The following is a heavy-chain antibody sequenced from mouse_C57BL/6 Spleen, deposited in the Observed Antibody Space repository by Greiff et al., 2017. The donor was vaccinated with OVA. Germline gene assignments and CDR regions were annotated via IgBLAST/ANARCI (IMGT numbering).Heavy chain of an antibody. D-gene: IGHD1-1*01. CDR1: GFTFSDYY. CDR3: ARGDYYGSWYYFDY. J-gene: IGHJ2*01. Sequence: EVQVVESEGGLVQPGSSMKLSCTASGFTFSDYYMAWVRQVPEKGLEWVANINYDGSSTYYLDSLKSRFIISRDNAKNILYLQMSSLKSEDTATYYCARGDYYGSWYYFDYWGQGTTLTVSS. CDR2: INYDGSST. V-gene: IGHV5-16*01.